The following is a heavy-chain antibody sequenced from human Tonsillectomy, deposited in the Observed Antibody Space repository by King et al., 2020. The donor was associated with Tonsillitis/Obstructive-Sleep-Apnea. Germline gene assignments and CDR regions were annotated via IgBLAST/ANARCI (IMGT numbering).Heavy chain of an antibody. Sequence: VQLVESGAGVKKPGSSVKVSCKASGGTFSSSAISWVRQAPGQGLEWMGGIIPILALTNYAQKFQGKVTITADKSTSTAYMELSSLRSEDTAVYYCAREVSPESSFYYYDMDVWGQGTTVTVSS. V-gene: IGHV1-69*10. CDR3: AREVSPESSFYYYDMDV. D-gene: IGHD2-15*01. J-gene: IGHJ6*02. CDR1: GGTFSSSA. CDR2: IIPILALT.